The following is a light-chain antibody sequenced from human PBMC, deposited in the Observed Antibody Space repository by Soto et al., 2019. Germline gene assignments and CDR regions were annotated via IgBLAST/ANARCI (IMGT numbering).Light chain of an antibody. J-gene: IGLJ1*01. CDR3: QSSDSSLSGYV. CDR2: ENN. V-gene: IGLV1-40*01. Sequence: QSVLTQPPSVSEAPGQRVTISCTGSSSNIGAGYEAHWYQQVPGTAPKLLIYENNNRPSGVPDRFSGSKSGTSASLAITGLQAEDEAEYYCQSSDSSLSGYVFGPGTKLTVL. CDR1: SSNIGAGYE.